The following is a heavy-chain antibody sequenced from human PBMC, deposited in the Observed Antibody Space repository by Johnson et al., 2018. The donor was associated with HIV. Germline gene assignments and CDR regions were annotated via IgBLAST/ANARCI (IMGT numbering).Heavy chain of an antibody. CDR3: ARERPGSGYDWGDAFDI. Sequence: QVQLVESGGGVVQPGRSLRLSCAASGFTFSSYGMHWVRQAPGKGLEWVAVISYDGSNKYYADSVKGRFTISRDNSKNTRYLQMNSLRAEDTAVYYCARERPGSGYDWGDAFDIWGQGTMVTVSS. D-gene: IGHD5-12*01. V-gene: IGHV3-30*03. CDR1: GFTFSSYG. J-gene: IGHJ3*02. CDR2: ISYDGSNK.